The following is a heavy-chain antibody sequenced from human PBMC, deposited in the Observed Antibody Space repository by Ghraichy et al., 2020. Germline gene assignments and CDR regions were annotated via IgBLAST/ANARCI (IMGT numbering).Heavy chain of an antibody. D-gene: IGHD3-22*01. J-gene: IGHJ4*02. CDR2: ISSNGLST. CDR3: VKGSYDSSGYYYMNYFDY. CDR1: GFTFSNYA. Sequence: GGSLRLSCSASGFTFSNYAMHWVRQAPGKGLEYVSSISSNGLSTYYADSVKGRFTISRDNSKNTLYFKMSSLRGEDTAVYYCVKGSYDSSGYYYMNYFDYWGQGTLVTVSS. V-gene: IGHV3-64D*06.